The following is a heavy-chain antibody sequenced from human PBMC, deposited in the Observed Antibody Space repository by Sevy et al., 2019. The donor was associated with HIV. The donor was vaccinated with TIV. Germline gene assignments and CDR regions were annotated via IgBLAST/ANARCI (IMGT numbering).Heavy chain of an antibody. D-gene: IGHD1-26*01. J-gene: IGHJ3*02. Sequence: GGSLRLSCKASGFTLISYAMSWVRQAPGEGLEWVSTITGNGDSTYYADSVKGRLTISRDNSKNTLFLQMNSLTAEDTAVYYCARDEFIVGPILGAFPIWGQGTMVTVSS. V-gene: IGHV3-23*01. CDR2: ITGNGDST. CDR3: ARDEFIVGPILGAFPI. CDR1: GFTLISYA.